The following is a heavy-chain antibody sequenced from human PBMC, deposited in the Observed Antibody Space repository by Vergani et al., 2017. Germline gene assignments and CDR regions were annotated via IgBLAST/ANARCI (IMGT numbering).Heavy chain of an antibody. Sequence: QVQLVQSGAEVKKPGASVKVSCKASGYTFTSYYMHWVRQAPGQGLEWMGWMNPNSGNTGYAQKFQGRVTMTRNTSISTAYMELSSLRSEDTAVYYCARGQAVAGTILEWGQGTLVTVSS. CDR2: MNPNSGNT. J-gene: IGHJ4*02. CDR3: ARGQAVAGTILE. V-gene: IGHV1-8*02. CDR1: GYTFTSYY. D-gene: IGHD6-19*01.